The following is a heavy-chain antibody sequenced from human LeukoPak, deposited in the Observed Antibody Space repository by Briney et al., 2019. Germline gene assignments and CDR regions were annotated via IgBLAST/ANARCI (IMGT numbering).Heavy chain of an antibody. J-gene: IGHJ6*03. CDR3: ARVDSMINYYYYYYMDV. CDR2: ISSSSSYI. Sequence: GGSLRLSCAASGFTFSSYSMNWVRQAPGKGLEWVSSISSSSSYIYYADSVKGRFTISRDNAKNSLYLQMNSLRAEDTAVYYCARVDSMINYYYYYYMDVWGKGTTVTISS. D-gene: IGHD3-22*01. V-gene: IGHV3-21*01. CDR1: GFTFSSYS.